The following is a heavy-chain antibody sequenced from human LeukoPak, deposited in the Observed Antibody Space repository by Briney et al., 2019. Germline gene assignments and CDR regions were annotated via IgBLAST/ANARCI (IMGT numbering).Heavy chain of an antibody. CDR3: TRDMSSGWSFDY. D-gene: IGHD6-19*01. CDR2: INAGNGNT. V-gene: IGHV1-3*01. CDR1: GYTFTIYA. J-gene: IGHJ4*02. Sequence: GASVKVSCKASGYTFTIYAMHWVRQAPGQRLEWMGWINAGNGNTKYSQKFQGRVTITRDTSASTAYMELSSLRSEDTAVYYCTRDMSSGWSFDYWGQGTLVTVSS.